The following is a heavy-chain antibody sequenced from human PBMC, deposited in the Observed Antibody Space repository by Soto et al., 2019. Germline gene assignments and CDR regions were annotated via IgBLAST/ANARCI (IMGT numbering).Heavy chain of an antibody. CDR2: IYYSGST. CDR3: ARFAVVVAATPAGFDY. CDR1: GGSISSGGYY. Sequence: QVQLQESGPGLVKPSQTLSLTCTVSGGSISSGGYYWSWIRQHPGKGLEWIGYIYYSGSTYYNPSLKSRVTLSVDTSKNQFSLKLSSVTAADTAVYYCARFAVVVAATPAGFDYWGQGTLVTVSS. D-gene: IGHD2-15*01. V-gene: IGHV4-31*03. J-gene: IGHJ4*02.